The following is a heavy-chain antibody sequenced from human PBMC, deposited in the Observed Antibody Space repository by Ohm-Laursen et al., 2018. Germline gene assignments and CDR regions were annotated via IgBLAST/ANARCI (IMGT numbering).Heavy chain of an antibody. CDR3: AREGYDGNSDWFDP. CDR1: GGTFSSYA. Sequence: SVKVSCKASGGTFSSYAISWVRQAPGQGLEWMGGIIPIFGTANYAQKFQGRVTITADESTSTAYMELSSLRSEDTAVYYCAREGYDGNSDWFDPWGQGTLVTVSS. D-gene: IGHD4-23*01. J-gene: IGHJ5*02. CDR2: IIPIFGTA. V-gene: IGHV1-69*13.